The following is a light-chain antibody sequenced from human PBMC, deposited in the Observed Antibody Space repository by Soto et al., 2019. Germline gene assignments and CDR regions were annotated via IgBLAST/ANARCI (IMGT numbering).Light chain of an antibody. CDR1: QSVSSY. J-gene: IGKJ5*01. CDR3: QQRSNWTIT. V-gene: IGKV3-11*01. CDR2: DAS. Sequence: EIVLTQSPATRYLSAGERATLSCRASQSVSSYLAWYQQKPGQAPRLLIYDASNRATGIPARFSVSVSGTDGTLTISSLENEDGAVYDGQQRSNWTITFCQGTRLEIK.